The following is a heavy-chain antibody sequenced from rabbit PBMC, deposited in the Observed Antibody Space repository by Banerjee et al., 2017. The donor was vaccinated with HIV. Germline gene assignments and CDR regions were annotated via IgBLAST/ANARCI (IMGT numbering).Heavy chain of an antibody. Sequence: QEQLEESGGDLVKPEGSLKLCCKASGLDFSSSYWICWVRQAPGKGLEWIGCIYAGSSGSTYYASWAKGRFTISKTSSTTVTLQMTSLTAADTATFFCARGDAAYPGYGYAYGYGMDLWGPGTLVTVS. V-gene: IGHV1S45*01. CDR1: GLDFSSSYW. J-gene: IGHJ6*01. D-gene: IGHD6-1*01. CDR2: IYAGSSGST. CDR3: ARGDAAYPGYGYAYGYGMDL.